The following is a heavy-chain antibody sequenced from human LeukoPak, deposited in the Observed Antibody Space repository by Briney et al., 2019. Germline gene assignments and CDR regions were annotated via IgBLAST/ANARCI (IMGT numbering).Heavy chain of an antibody. J-gene: IGHJ4*02. CDR1: GFTFSGYA. V-gene: IGHV3-23*01. D-gene: IGHD3-22*01. CDR3: AKVQKHEYYDSSSYFYVCDY. Sequence: GGSLRLSCAASGFTFSGYAMSWVRQAPGKGLEWVSSISYSGGSAYYADSVKGRFTISRDNSKNTLYLHMTSLRAEDTAVYYCAKVQKHEYYDSSSYFYVCDYWGQGTLVSVSS. CDR2: ISYSGGSA.